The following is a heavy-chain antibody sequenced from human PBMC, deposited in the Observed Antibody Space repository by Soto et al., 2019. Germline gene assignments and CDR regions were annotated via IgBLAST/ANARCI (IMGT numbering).Heavy chain of an antibody. D-gene: IGHD6-19*01. CDR2: IYHSGST. Sequence: QVQLQESGPGLVKPSQTLSLTCTVSGGSISSGGYYWSWIRQHPGKGLEWIGYIYHSGSTYYNPSLKSRVTISVDTSKNQFSLKLSSVTAADTAVYYCASSITAGKSIDAFDIWGQGTMVTVSS. V-gene: IGHV4-31*03. CDR3: ASSITAGKSIDAFDI. CDR1: GGSISSGGYY. J-gene: IGHJ3*02.